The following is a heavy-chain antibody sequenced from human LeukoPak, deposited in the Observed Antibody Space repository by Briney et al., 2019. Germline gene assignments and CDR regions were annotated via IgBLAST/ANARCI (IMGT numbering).Heavy chain of an antibody. CDR1: GYSISSGYY. J-gene: IGHJ4*02. Sequence: SEILSLTCEVSGYSISSGYYWGWIRQPPGKGLEWIGSMYHSGSTYYNPSLKSRVTISVDTSKNQFSLKLSSVTAADTAVYYCARDGRRDGYNYYYFDYWGQGTLVTVSS. CDR2: MYHSGST. CDR3: ARDGRRDGYNYYYFDY. V-gene: IGHV4-38-2*02. D-gene: IGHD5-24*01.